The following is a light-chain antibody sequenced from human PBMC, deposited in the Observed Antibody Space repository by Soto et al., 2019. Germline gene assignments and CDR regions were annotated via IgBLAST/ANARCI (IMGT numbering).Light chain of an antibody. CDR2: SAS. CDR3: QQVKSYPWT. J-gene: IGKJ1*01. Sequence: IQLTQSPSSLSASVGDRVTITCRASQGISSYLAWYQQKPGKAPKLLIFSASNLPSGVPSRFSGSGSGTEFTLTISSLQPEDFATYYCQQVKSYPWTFGQRTKVDLK. CDR1: QGISSY. V-gene: IGKV1-9*01.